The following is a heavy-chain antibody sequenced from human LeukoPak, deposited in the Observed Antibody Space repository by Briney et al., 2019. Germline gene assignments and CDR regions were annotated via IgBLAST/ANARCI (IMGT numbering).Heavy chain of an antibody. CDR1: GGSISSNY. D-gene: IGHD2-2*01. CDR3: ARVPRSTLPNYFDY. V-gene: IGHV4-59*01. CDR2: MYYSGST. Sequence: SETLSLTCTVSGGSISSNYWSWIRQPPGKGLEWIGYMYYSGSTNYNPSLKSRVTIPVDTSKNHFSLQLTSVTAADTAVYYCARVPRSTLPNYFDYWGQGTLVTVSS. J-gene: IGHJ4*02.